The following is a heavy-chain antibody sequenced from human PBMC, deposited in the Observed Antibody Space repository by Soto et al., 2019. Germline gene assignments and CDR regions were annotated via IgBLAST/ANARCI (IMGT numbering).Heavy chain of an antibody. J-gene: IGHJ6*02. D-gene: IGHD3-3*01. Sequence: GGSLRLSCAASGFTFSSYAMHWVRQAPGKGLEWVAVISYDGSNKYYADPVKGRFTISRDNSKNTLYLQMNSLRAEDTAVYYCARDQGATYYDFWSGYPRGYGMDVWGQGTTVTVSS. CDR2: ISYDGSNK. CDR1: GFTFSSYA. V-gene: IGHV3-30-3*01. CDR3: ARDQGATYYDFWSGYPRGYGMDV.